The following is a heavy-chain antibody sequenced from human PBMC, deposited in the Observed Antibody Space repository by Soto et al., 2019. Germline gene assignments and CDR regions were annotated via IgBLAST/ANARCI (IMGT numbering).Heavy chain of an antibody. V-gene: IGHV3-30*18. CDR2: ISYDGSNK. J-gene: IGHJ4*02. CDR1: GFTFSSYG. CDR3: AKDLGLNYYDSSGYFDY. D-gene: IGHD3-22*01. Sequence: GGSLRLSCAASGFTFSSYGMHWVRQAPGKGLEWVAVISYDGSNKYYADSVKGRFTISRDNSKNTLYLQMNSLGAEDTAVYYCAKDLGLNYYDSSGYFDYWGQGTLVTVSS.